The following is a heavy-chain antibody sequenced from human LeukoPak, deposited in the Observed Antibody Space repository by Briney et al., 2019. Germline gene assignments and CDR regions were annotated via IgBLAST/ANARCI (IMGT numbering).Heavy chain of an antibody. CDR2: IDADATRT. D-gene: IGHD4-17*01. Sequence: PGGSLRLSCTASGFTFSNYWMHWVRQAPGKGLVWVSRIDADATRTYFADSVEGRFTISRDNAKNTVYLQMDNLRAEDTAVYYCARGLLTQSTVTLGYWGQGALVTVSS. CDR1: GFTFSNYW. CDR3: ARGLLTQSTVTLGY. J-gene: IGHJ4*02. V-gene: IGHV3-74*01.